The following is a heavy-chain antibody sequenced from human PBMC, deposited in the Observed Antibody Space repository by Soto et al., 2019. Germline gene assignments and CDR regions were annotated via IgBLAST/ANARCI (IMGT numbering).Heavy chain of an antibody. CDR1: GDSISSGGYS. CDR3: ARDSLSGYYFDF. V-gene: IGHV4-30-2*06. Sequence: QLQLQESGSGPVKPSQTLSLTCVVSGDSISSGGYSWNWIRQSPGKGLEWIGRTYHSGGTLYNPSLDSRVTISVDKSKNQFSLRLTSVTAADTAVYYCARDSLSGYYFDFWGQGTLVTVSS. J-gene: IGHJ4*02. D-gene: IGHD3-22*01. CDR2: TYHSGGT.